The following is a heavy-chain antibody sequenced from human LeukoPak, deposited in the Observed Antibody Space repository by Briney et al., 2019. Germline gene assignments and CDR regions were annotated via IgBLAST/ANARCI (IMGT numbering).Heavy chain of an antibody. CDR2: IHSGGST. J-gene: IGHJ4*02. CDR3: AVIDY. CDR1: GFTFSSYG. Sequence: PGGSLRLSCAASGFTFSSYGMHWVRQAPGKGLEWVSVIHSGGSTYYADSVKGRFTVSRDNSKNTLYLQMNSLRAEDTAVYYCAVIDYWGQGTLVTVSS. V-gene: IGHV3-NL1*01.